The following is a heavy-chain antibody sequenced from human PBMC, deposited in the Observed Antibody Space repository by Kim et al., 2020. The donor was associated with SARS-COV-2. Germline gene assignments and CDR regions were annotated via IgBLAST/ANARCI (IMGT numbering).Heavy chain of an antibody. CDR3: ARDGRYSSSWYYYYYMDV. Sequence: SETLSLTCTVSGGSISSYYWSWIRQPPGKGLEWIGYIYYSGSTNYNPSLKSRVTISVDTSKNQFSLKLSSVTAADTAVYYCARDGRYSSSWYYYYYMDV. V-gene: IGHV4-59*01. J-gene: IGHJ6*03. CDR2: IYYSGST. CDR1: GGSISSYY. D-gene: IGHD6-13*01.